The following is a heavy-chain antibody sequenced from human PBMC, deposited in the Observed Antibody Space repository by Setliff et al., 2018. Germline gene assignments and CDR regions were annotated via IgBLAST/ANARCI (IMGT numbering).Heavy chain of an antibody. D-gene: IGHD3-16*01. CDR1: GGTFTYYY. CDR3: ARMSGFMYMDV. V-gene: IGHV4-34*01. Sequence: PSETLSLTCAASGGTFTYYYWTWIRQSPAKGLEWIATISSSGATNYNPSLKSRVTISLDTSKSQFFLKLDAVTAADTAVYYCARMSGFMYMDVWGKGTPVTVSS. CDR2: ISSSGAT. J-gene: IGHJ6*03.